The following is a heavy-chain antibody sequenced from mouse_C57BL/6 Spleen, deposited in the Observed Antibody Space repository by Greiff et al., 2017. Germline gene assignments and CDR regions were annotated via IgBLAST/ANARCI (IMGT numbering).Heavy chain of an antibody. Sequence: QVQLQQPGAELVKPGASVKMSCKASGYTFTSYWITWVKQRPGQGLEWIGDIYPGSGSTNYNEKFKSKATLTVDTSSSTAYMQLSSLTSEDSAVYYCARVGYDDGSFDVWGTGTTVTVSS. J-gene: IGHJ1*03. D-gene: IGHD2-2*01. CDR2: IYPGSGST. CDR3: ARVGYDDGSFDV. CDR1: GYTFTSYW. V-gene: IGHV1-55*01.